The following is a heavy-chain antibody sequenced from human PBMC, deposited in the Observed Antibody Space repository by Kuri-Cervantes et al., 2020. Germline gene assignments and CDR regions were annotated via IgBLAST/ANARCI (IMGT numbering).Heavy chain of an antibody. CDR3: ARGNHNYGDWGFDY. J-gene: IGHJ4*02. V-gene: IGHV4-30-2*01. CDR2: IYHSGST. Sequence: SETLSLTCTVSGGSVSSGSYYWSWIRQPPGKGLEWIGYIYHSGSTYYNPSLKSRVTIPVDRSKNQFSLKLSSVTAADTAVYYCARGNHNYGDWGFDYWGQGTLVTVSS. D-gene: IGHD4-17*01. CDR1: GGSVSSGSYY.